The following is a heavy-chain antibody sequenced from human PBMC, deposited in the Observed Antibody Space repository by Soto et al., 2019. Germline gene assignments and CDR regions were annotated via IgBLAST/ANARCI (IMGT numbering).Heavy chain of an antibody. Sequence: ASVKVSCKASGGTFSSYAISWVRQAPGQGLEWMGGIIPIFGTANYAQKFQGRVTITADKSTSTAYMELSSLRSEDTAVYYCARMQEPPRAYDILTGYYIPPGGFDPWGQGTLVTVSS. CDR1: GGTFSSYA. J-gene: IGHJ5*02. V-gene: IGHV1-69*06. CDR2: IIPIFGTA. CDR3: ARMQEPPRAYDILTGYYIPPGGFDP. D-gene: IGHD3-9*01.